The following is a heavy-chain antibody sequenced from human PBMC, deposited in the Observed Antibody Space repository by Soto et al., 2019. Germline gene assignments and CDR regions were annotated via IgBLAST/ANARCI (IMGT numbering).Heavy chain of an antibody. V-gene: IGHV3-23*01. CDR2: ISGSGGST. CDR3: AKELRTGGYSYGFLDY. J-gene: IGHJ4*02. D-gene: IGHD5-18*01. CDR1: GFTFSSYA. Sequence: PGGSLRLSCAASGFTFSSYAMSWVRQAPGKGLEWVSAISGSGGSTYYADSVKGRFTISRDNSKNTLYLQMNSLRAEDTAVYYCAKELRTGGYSYGFLDYWGQGTLVTVTS.